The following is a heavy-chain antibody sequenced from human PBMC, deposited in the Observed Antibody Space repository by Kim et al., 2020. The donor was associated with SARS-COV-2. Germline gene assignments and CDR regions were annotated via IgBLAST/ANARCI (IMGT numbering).Heavy chain of an antibody. CDR2: ISSSSSYT. D-gene: IGHD5-18*01. V-gene: IGHV3-11*03. J-gene: IGHJ6*02. CDR3: ASGVDTAMADYYYYGMDV. Sequence: GGSLRRSCAASGFTFSDYYMSWIRQAPGKGLEWVSYISSSSSYTNYADSVKGRFTISRDNAKNSLYLQMNSLRAEDTAVYYCASGVDTAMADYYYYGMDVWGQGTTVTVSS. CDR1: GFTFSDYY.